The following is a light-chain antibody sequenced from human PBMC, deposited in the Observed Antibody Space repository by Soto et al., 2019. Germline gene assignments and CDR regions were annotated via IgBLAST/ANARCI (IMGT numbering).Light chain of an antibody. J-gene: IGKJ4*01. Sequence: DIVMTQSPDSLAVSLGEGATINCKSSQSVLYSSNNKNYLAWYQQKPGQPPKLLIYWASTRESGVPDRFSGSGSGTNFTLTISSLQAEDVAVYYCQQYYSATLTFGGGTKVEIK. V-gene: IGKV4-1*01. CDR3: QQYYSATLT. CDR2: WAS. CDR1: QSVLYSSNNKNY.